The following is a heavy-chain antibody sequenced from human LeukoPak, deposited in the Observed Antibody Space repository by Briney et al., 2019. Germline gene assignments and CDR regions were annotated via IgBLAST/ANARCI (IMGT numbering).Heavy chain of an antibody. V-gene: IGHV4-61*05. CDR2: IYYSGST. J-gene: IGHJ6*02. Sequence: PSETLSLTCTVSGGSISSSSYYWGWIRQPPGKGLEWIGYIYYSGSTNYNPSLKSRVTISVDTSKNQFSLKLSSVTAADTAVYYCAKEADYYGMDVWGQGTTVTVSS. CDR3: AKEADYYGMDV. CDR1: GGSISSSSYY.